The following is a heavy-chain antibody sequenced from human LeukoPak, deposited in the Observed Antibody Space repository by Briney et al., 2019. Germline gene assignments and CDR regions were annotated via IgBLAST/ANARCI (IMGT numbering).Heavy chain of an antibody. CDR2: INHSGST. Sequence: SETLSLTCAVYGGSFSGYYWSWIRQPPGKGLEWIGEINHSGSTNYNPSLKSRVTISVDTSKNQFSLKLSSVTAADTAVYYCARGWVSGDGYNRSYYFDYWGQGTLVTVSS. CDR3: ARGWVSGDGYNRSYYFDY. D-gene: IGHD5-24*01. V-gene: IGHV4-34*01. J-gene: IGHJ4*02. CDR1: GGSFSGYY.